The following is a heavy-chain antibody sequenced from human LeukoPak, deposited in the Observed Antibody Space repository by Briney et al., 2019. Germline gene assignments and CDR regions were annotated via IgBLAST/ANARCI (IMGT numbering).Heavy chain of an antibody. CDR1: GFTFSSYA. CDR2: ISNDGTYK. V-gene: IGHV3-30*04. Sequence: GGSLRLSCAASGFTFSSYAMHWVRQAPGKGLDWVAVISNDGTYKYYADSVKGRFTISRDNSKNTLYFQMNSLRTEDTAVYYCARRAGAYSHPYDYWGQGTLVTVSS. D-gene: IGHD4/OR15-4a*01. CDR3: ARRAGAYSHPYDY. J-gene: IGHJ4*02.